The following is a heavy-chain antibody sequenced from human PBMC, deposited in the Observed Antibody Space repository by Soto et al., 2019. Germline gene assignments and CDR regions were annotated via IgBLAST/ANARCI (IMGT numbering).Heavy chain of an antibody. V-gene: IGHV1-69*08. CDR2: IIPILGIA. Sequence: QVQLVQSGAEVKKPGSSVKVSCKASGGTFSSYTISWVRQAPGQGLEWMGRIIPILGIANYAQKFQGRVTITADKSTSTAYVELSSLRSEDTAVYYCLRESWTTVTTSLGYYYMDIWGKGTTVTVSS. CDR1: GGTFSSYT. CDR3: LRESWTTVTTSLGYYYMDI. D-gene: IGHD4-17*01. J-gene: IGHJ6*03.